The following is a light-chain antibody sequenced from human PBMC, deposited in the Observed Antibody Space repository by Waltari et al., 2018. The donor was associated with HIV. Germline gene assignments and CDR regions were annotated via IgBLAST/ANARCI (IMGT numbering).Light chain of an antibody. Sequence: SYVLTQPPSVSVAPGQTASINCGGDNIGSKNVHWYHQKPGQAQQKPGQAPVLVLYDEGDRPSGIPGRFSGSNAGNTATLTISRVEAGDEADYYCQVWDSSSYVVVGGGTKLTVL. CDR1: NIGSKN. V-gene: IGLV3-21*02. CDR3: QVWDSSSYVV. CDR2: DEG. J-gene: IGLJ2*01.